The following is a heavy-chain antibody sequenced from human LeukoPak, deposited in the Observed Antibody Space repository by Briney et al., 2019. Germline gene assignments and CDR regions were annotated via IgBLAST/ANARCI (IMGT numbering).Heavy chain of an antibody. V-gene: IGHV1-18*04. CDR2: ISTYTGVT. J-gene: IGHJ5*02. CDR1: AFSFTSFG. D-gene: IGHD4-11*01. Sequence: ASVNVSCKASAFSFTSFGVTWVRQAPGQGLEWMGWISTYTGVTHYAEKFEDRVTMSIDTSTTTAYMELRSLRYDDTAVYYCARESDYSGHGNGDWFDPWGQGTVVTVSS. CDR3: ARESDYSGHGNGDWFDP.